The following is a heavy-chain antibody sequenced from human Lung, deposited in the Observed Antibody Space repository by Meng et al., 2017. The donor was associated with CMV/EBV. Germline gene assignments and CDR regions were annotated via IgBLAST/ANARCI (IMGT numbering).Heavy chain of an antibody. CDR2: IREDASVL. J-gene: IGHJ4*02. Sequence: ESLKISXAASGFTFSTHSMTWVRQAPGKGLEWVANIREDASVLHYADSVKGRFTVSRDNAKNSLYLQMSSLSAEDTAIYYCATRYSGQYFDWLLPTFDYWGQGTLVTVSS. CDR1: GFTFSTHS. CDR3: ATRYSGQYFDWLLPTFDY. D-gene: IGHD3-9*01. V-gene: IGHV3-7*01.